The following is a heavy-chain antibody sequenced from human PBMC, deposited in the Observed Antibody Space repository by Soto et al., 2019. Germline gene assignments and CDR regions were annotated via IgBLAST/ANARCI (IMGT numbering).Heavy chain of an antibody. CDR2: IIPSGGST. CDR1: GYPFTSYY. Sequence: GSVKGSWKSSGYPFTSYYMHLVRQAPGQGLEWMGIIIPSGGSTSYAQKFQGRVTMTRGTSKSQFSLKMNSVTAADTAVYYCARDLGFSSTEGPLDPWGQGTMVTVSS. D-gene: IGHD2-15*01. V-gene: IGHV1-46*01. CDR3: ARDLGFSSTEGPLDP. J-gene: IGHJ5*02.